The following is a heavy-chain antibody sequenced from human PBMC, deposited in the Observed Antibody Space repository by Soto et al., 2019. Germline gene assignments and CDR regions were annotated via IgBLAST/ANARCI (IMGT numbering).Heavy chain of an antibody. CDR1: GYTFTSYD. D-gene: IGHD2-15*01. V-gene: IGHV1-8*01. J-gene: IGHJ6*02. CDR3: ARGRRRGYCSGGSCLGNYGMDV. Sequence: ASVKVSCKASGYTFTSYDINCVRQATGQGLEWMGWMNPNSGNTGYAQKFQGRVTMTRNTSISTAYMELSSLRSEDTAVYYCARGRRRGYCSGGSCLGNYGMDVWGQGTTVTVSS. CDR2: MNPNSGNT.